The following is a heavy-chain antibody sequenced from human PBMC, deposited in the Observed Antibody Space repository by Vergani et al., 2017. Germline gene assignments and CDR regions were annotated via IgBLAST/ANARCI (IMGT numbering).Heavy chain of an antibody. D-gene: IGHD2-21*02. CDR1: GFTFTSSA. CDR3: ARGGNCGGDCYSALNYYYYYMDV. V-gene: IGHV1-58*01. CDR2: IVVGSGNT. Sequence: QMQLVQSGPEVKKPGTSVKVSCKASGFTFTSSAVQWVRQARGQRLEWIGWIVVGSGNTNYAQKFQERVTITRDMSTSTAYMGLSSLRSEDSAVYYCARGGNCGGDCYSALNYYYYYMDVWGKGTTVTVSS. J-gene: IGHJ6*03.